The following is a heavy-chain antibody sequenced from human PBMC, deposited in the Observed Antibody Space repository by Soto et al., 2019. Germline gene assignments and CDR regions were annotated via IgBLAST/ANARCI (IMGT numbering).Heavy chain of an antibody. CDR2: IMPIFRTP. V-gene: IGHV1-69*12. D-gene: IGHD1-1*01. J-gene: IGHJ6*02. Sequence: QVQLEQSGAEVKKPGSSVKLSCKASGGTFRNSAISWVRQAPGQGLEWMGGIMPIFRTPDYAQKFQGRVTITADESTNTAHLELSGLRSDDTAVYYCARDNDRPQLGGNYYYILDVWGHGTTVTVSS. CDR3: ARDNDRPQLGGNYYYILDV. CDR1: GGTFRNSA.